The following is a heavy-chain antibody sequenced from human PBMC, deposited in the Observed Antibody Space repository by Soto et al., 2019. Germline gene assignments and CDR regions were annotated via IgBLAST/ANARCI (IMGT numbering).Heavy chain of an antibody. D-gene: IGHD5-12*01. J-gene: IGHJ5*02. CDR1: GDSVSSNTAS. Sequence: SQTLSLTCAISGDSVSSNTASWNWIRQSPSRGLEWLGRTYFRSKWYNDYAVSVKSRIIIHPDTSNNQFSLQLNSVTPEDTAVYFCAKGDNLGPKTGYAFDPWGQGIMVTVS. CDR2: TYFRSKWYN. V-gene: IGHV6-1*01. CDR3: AKGDNLGPKTGYAFDP.